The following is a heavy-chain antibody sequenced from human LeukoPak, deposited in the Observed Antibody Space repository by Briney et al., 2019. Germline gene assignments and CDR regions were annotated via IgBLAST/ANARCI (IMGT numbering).Heavy chain of an antibody. J-gene: IGHJ5*02. Sequence: SETLSLTCAVYGGSFSGYYWTLIRQTPGKGLEWVGEISHTGLTGSNPSLKSRVTIFVDSSKKQFSLRMTSVTAADTGVYYCARVPDITARPCDTWGPGTLVTVSS. V-gene: IGHV4-34*01. CDR1: GGSFSGYY. D-gene: IGHD1-1*01. CDR3: ARVPDITARPCDT. CDR2: ISHTGLT.